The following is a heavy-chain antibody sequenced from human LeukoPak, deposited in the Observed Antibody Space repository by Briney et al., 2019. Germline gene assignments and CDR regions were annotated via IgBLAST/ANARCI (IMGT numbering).Heavy chain of an antibody. CDR2: ISAHNGNT. CDR1: GGTFSTFA. V-gene: IGHV1-18*01. D-gene: IGHD4-17*01. Sequence: ASVKVSCKASGGTFSTFAISWVRQAPGQGLEWMGWISAHNGNTKNAQKIQGRVTMTTDTSTSTAYMELRSLGSDDTAVYYCARDAPGRNYGDYRELDYWGQGTLVTVSS. J-gene: IGHJ4*02. CDR3: ARDAPGRNYGDYRELDY.